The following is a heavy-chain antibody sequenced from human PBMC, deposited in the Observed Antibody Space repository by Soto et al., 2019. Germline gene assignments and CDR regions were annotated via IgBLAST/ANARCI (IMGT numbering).Heavy chain of an antibody. J-gene: IGHJ5*02. CDR3: ARELSYCSGGSCYSANWFEP. D-gene: IGHD2-15*01. CDR2: ISAYNGNT. Sequence: ASVKVSCKASGYTFTSYGISWVRQAPGQGLEWMGWISAYNGNTNYAQKLQGRVTMTTDTSTSTAYMELRSLRSDDTAVYYCARELSYCSGGSCYSANWFEPWGQGTLVTVSS. V-gene: IGHV1-18*01. CDR1: GYTFTSYG.